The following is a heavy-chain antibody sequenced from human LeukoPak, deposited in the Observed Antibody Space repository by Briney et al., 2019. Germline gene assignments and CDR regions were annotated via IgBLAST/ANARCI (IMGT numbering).Heavy chain of an antibody. V-gene: IGHV3-11*05. CDR1: GFTFSDSY. Sequence: GGSLRLSCAASGFTFSDSYMSWIRQAPGKGLEWVSYISSSGTYTNYADSVKGRFTISRDNAKNSLFLQMNSLRVEDTAVYYCARVQWRDDAGSCGQGTLVTVSS. CDR2: ISSSGTYT. J-gene: IGHJ4*02. D-gene: IGHD6-19*01. CDR3: ARVQWRDDAGS.